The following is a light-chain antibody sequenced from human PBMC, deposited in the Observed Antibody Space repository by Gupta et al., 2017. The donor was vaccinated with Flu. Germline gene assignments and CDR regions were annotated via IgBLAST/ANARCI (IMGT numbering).Light chain of an antibody. CDR2: GAS. CDR3: QQYGSSVLS. CDR1: QSVSSSY. Sequence: IVLTQSPGTLSLSPGERATLSCRASQSVSSSYLAWYQQRRGQAHRLLIFGASARATGIPERFSGSGSGTEFTLTISRMEPEDFAVYYWQQYGSSVLSFGGGTKVEIK. J-gene: IGKJ4*01. V-gene: IGKV3-20*01.